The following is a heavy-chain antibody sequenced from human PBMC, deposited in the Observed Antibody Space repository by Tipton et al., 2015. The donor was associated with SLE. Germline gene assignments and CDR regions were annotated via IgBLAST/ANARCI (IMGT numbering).Heavy chain of an antibody. Sequence: LRLSCTVSGDSITSSSYYWGWIRQPPGKGLESIGTIYYSGSTYYNPSLKSRVTISVDTFKNQFSLKLSSVTAADTAVYYCARLPGSSGWFDYWGQGTLVTVSS. CDR1: GDSITSSSYY. CDR2: IYYSGST. V-gene: IGHV4-39*01. D-gene: IGHD6-19*01. J-gene: IGHJ4*02. CDR3: ARLPGSSGWFDY.